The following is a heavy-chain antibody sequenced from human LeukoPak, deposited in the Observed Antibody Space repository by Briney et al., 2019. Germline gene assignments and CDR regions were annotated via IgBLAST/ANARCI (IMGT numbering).Heavy chain of an antibody. D-gene: IGHD2-2*01. CDR2: IKQDGSEK. J-gene: IGHJ6*03. V-gene: IGHV3-7*01. Sequence: GGSLRLSCAASGFTFSSYWMSWVRQAPGKGLEWVANIKQDGSEKYYVDSVKGRFTISRDNAKNSLYLQMNSLRAEDTAVYYCARGLRYCSSTSCLRDSYYMDVWGKGTTVTISS. CDR3: ARGLRYCSSTSCLRDSYYMDV. CDR1: GFTFSSYW.